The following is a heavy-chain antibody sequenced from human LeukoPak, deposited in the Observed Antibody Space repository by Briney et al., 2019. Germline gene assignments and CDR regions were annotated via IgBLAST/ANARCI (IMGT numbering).Heavy chain of an antibody. CDR2: ISSSSSYI. V-gene: IGHV3-21*01. CDR1: GFTFSSYS. D-gene: IGHD3-10*01. J-gene: IGHJ4*02. CDR3: ARDRVGSARYDY. Sequence: GGSLRLSCAASGFTFSSYSMNWVRQAPGKGLEWVSSISSSSSYIYYADSVKGRFTISRDNAKNSLYLQMNSPRAEDTAVYYCARDRVGSARYDYWGQGTLVTVSS.